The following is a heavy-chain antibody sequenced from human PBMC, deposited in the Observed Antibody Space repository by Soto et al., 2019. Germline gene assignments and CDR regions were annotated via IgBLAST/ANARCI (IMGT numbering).Heavy chain of an antibody. CDR3: ARDFGLGTVTTGYFDY. CDR2: IWYDGSNK. Sequence: VQLVESGGGVVQPGRSLRLSCAASGFTFSSYGMHWVRQAPGKGLEWVAVIWYDGSNKYYADSVKGRFTISRDNSKNTLYLQMNSLRAEDTAVYYCARDFGLGTVTTGYFDYWGQGTLVTVSS. J-gene: IGHJ4*02. D-gene: IGHD4-17*01. CDR1: GFTFSSYG. V-gene: IGHV3-33*01.